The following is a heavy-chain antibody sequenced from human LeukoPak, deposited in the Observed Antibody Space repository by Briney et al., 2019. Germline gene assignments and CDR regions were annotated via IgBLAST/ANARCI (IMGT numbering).Heavy chain of an antibody. D-gene: IGHD3-22*01. CDR3: ARDPTDYYDSSGYWVRHFDY. Sequence: PSETLSLTCAVSGGSISSSSWWSWVRQPPGKGLEWIGEIYHSGSTNYNPSLKSRVTISVDKSKNQFSLKLSSVTAADTAVYYCARDPTDYYDSSGYWVRHFDYWGQGTLVTVSS. CDR1: GGSISSSSW. J-gene: IGHJ4*02. V-gene: IGHV4-4*02. CDR2: IYHSGST.